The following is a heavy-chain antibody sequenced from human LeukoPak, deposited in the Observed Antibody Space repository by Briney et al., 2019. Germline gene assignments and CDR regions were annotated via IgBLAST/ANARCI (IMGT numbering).Heavy chain of an antibody. CDR1: GFTFSSYS. J-gene: IGHJ4*02. V-gene: IGHV3-21*04. D-gene: IGHD3-22*01. CDR2: ISSSSSYI. CDR3: AKSSYYDSSGYYREYYFDY. Sequence: GGSLRLSCAASGFTFSSYSMNWVRQAPGKGLEWVSSISSSSSYIYYADSVKGRFTISRDNTKNTLYLQMNSLRAEDTAIYYCAKSSYYDSSGYYREYYFDYWGQGTLVTVSS.